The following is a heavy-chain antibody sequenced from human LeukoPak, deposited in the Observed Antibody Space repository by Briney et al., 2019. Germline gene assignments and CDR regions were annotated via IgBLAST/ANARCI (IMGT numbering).Heavy chain of an antibody. D-gene: IGHD2-15*01. CDR3: ARARGVEVTLGNDGSDI. CDR1: GGSFRGYY. Sequence: PSETLSLTCAVYGGSFRGYYWSWIRQPPGKGLEWIGEINQSGSIKYNPSLKSRVTISVDRSKNQFSLKLSSVTAADSALYYCARARGVEVTLGNDGSDIWGQGTKVTVSS. V-gene: IGHV4-34*01. CDR2: INQSGSI. J-gene: IGHJ3*02.